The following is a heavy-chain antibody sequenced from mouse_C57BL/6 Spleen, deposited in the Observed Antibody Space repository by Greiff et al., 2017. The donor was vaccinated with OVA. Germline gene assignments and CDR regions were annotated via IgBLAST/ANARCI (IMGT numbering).Heavy chain of an antibody. CDR2: ISNGGGST. Sequence: EVQRVESGGGLVQPGGSLKLSCAASGFTFSDYYMYWVRQTPEKRLEWVAYISNGGGSTYYPDTVKGRFTISRDNAKNTLYLQLRRLKSEETAMYYCARREKSHYFDYGGQGTTLTVSS. V-gene: IGHV5-12*01. CDR1: GFTFSDYY. J-gene: IGHJ2*01. CDR3: ARREKSHYFDY.